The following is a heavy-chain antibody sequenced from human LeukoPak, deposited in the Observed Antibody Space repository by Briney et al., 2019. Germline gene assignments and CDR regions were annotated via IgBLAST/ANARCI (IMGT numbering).Heavy chain of an antibody. CDR3: ARTGYYDFWSGPNWFDP. CDR1: GYTFTGYY. J-gene: IGHJ5*02. V-gene: IGHV1-2*02. CDR2: INPNSGGT. D-gene: IGHD3-3*01. Sequence: ASVNVSCKASGYTFTGYYMHWVRQAPGQGLEWMGWINPNSGGTNYAQKFQGRVTMTRDTSISTAYMELSRLRSDDTAVYYCARTGYYDFWSGPNWFDPWGQVTLVTVSS.